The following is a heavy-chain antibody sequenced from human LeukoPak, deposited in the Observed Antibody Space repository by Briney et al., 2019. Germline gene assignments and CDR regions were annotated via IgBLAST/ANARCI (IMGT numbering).Heavy chain of an antibody. D-gene: IGHD2-2*02. CDR3: ARSHFGLYQLLYGDVGWFDP. CDR1: GGSISSSSYY. J-gene: IGHJ5*02. V-gene: IGHV4-39*07. Sequence: SETLSLICTVSGGSISSSSYYWGWIRQPPGKGLEWIGSIYYSGSTYYNPSLKSRVTISVDTSKNQFSLKLSSVTAADTAVYYCARSHFGLYQLLYGDVGWFDPWGQGTLVTVSS. CDR2: IYYSGST.